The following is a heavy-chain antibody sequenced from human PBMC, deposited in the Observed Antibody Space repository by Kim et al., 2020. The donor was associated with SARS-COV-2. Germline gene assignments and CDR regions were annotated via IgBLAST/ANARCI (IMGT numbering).Heavy chain of an antibody. Sequence: AQGFTGRFVFSLDTSVSTAYLQISSLKAEDTAVYYCASESDILTGPAFDYWGQGTLVTVSS. D-gene: IGHD3-9*01. V-gene: IGHV7-4-1*02. CDR3: ASESDILTGPAFDY. J-gene: IGHJ4*02.